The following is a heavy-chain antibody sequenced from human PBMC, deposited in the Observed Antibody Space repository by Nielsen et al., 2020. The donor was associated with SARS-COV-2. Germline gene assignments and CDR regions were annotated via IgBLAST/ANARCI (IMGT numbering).Heavy chain of an antibody. CDR2: ISWDSGDV. J-gene: IGHJ3*02. Sequence: SLKISCAASGFTFSSYWMSWVRQAPGKGLEWVSSISWDSGDVAYADSVQGRFTISRDNAEYSLHLQMRSLRPEDTAFYYCAKEIDWNDTSDMWGQGTMVTVSS. CDR1: GFTFSSYW. V-gene: IGHV3-9*01. D-gene: IGHD1-1*01. CDR3: AKEIDWNDTSDM.